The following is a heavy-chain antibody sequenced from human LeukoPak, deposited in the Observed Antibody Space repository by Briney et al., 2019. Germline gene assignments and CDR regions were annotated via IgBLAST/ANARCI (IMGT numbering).Heavy chain of an antibody. CDR1: GFTFSSYG. D-gene: IGHD7-27*01. CDR3: ARDITGDPPPYYFDY. V-gene: IGHV3-33*01. CDR2: MCIDGSRK. J-gene: IGHJ4*02. Sequence: GESLRLSCAASGFTFSSYGLHWVRQPPGKGLEWLAVMCIDGSRKYYADPVKGRFTISRDNSKSMLYLQMNSLRAEDTAVYYCARDITGDPPPYYFDYWGQGSLVTVSS.